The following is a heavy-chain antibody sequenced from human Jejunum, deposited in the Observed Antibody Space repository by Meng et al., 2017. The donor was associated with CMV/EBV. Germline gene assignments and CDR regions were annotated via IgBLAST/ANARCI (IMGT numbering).Heavy chain of an antibody. CDR3: ARGLTGPEYYYNAMDV. V-gene: IGHV4-39*07. CDR2: IYYTGRA. D-gene: IGHD4-11*01. J-gene: IGHJ6*02. CDR1: VSSSRHY. Sequence: VSSSRHYWGCLRQPPGKGLEWIVSIYYTGRAYYNPSLKSRVTISVDTSKNQFSLRVNSVTAADTAVYYCARGLTGPEYYYNAMDVWGQGTTVTVSS.